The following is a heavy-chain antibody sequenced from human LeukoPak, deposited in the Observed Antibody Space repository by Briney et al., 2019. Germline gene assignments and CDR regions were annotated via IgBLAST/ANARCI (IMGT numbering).Heavy chain of an antibody. V-gene: IGHV4-59*08. CDR3: AGGHSSGWTAFDY. CDR2: IYHTGST. J-gene: IGHJ4*02. CDR1: GGSISSYY. Sequence: SETLSLTCTVSGGSISSYYWSWIRQPPGKGLEWIGFIYHTGSTNYGPSLKSRVTMPVDTSKKQFSLKLSSVTAADTAVYYCAGGHSSGWTAFDYWGQGTLVSVSS. D-gene: IGHD6-19*01.